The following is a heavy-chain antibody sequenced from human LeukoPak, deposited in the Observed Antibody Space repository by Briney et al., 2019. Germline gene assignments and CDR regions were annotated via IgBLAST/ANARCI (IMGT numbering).Heavy chain of an antibody. J-gene: IGHJ4*02. CDR1: GGSMSSHY. CDR2: AYYSGGT. V-gene: IGHV4-59*11. CDR3: AVRGSYYKFDY. Sequence: SETLSLTCTVSGGSMSSHYWSWIRQPPGKGLEWIGYAYYSGGTNYNASLKSRVTISVDTSKNQFSLKLNSVTAADTAVYYCAVRGSYYKFDYWGQGTLVTVSS. D-gene: IGHD3-10*01.